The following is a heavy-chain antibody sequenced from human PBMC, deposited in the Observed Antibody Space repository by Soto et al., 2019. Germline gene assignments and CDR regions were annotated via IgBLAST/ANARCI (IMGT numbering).Heavy chain of an antibody. CDR1: GFSLSDYA. Sequence: GGSLRLSCAASGFSLSDYAMNWVRQAPGKGLEWVSSISSSSGYIYYADSVKGRFTISRDDAKNSLSLQMNSLRAEDTAVYYCARVRSYSYGQGYGMDVWGQGTTVTVSS. J-gene: IGHJ6*02. D-gene: IGHD5-18*01. CDR3: ARVRSYSYGQGYGMDV. V-gene: IGHV3-21*01. CDR2: ISSSSGYI.